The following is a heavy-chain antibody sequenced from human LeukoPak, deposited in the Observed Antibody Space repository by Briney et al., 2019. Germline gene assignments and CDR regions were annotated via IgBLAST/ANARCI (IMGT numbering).Heavy chain of an antibody. CDR2: VIPMFATA. Sequence: SVKVSCKASGGTFSSYAISWVRQAPGQGLEWMGGVIPMFATANYAPKFQDRVTITADESTSTAYMELRSLRSEDTAVYHCARGLHGDYRYFDYWGQGTLVTVSS. CDR1: GGTFSSYA. V-gene: IGHV1-69*13. J-gene: IGHJ4*02. D-gene: IGHD4-17*01. CDR3: ARGLHGDYRYFDY.